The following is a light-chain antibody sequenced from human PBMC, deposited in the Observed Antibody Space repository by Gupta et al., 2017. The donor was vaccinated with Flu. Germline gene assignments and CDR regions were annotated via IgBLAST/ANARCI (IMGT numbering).Light chain of an antibody. CDR1: RDISSY. CDR3: QQLNNYPVT. J-gene: IGKJ5*01. CDR2: TAS. V-gene: IGKV1-9*01. Sequence: DIQLTQSPSFLSASVGDRVTITCRASRDISSYLAWYQQKPGKAPKLLIYTASTLQGGVPSRFSGSGSGTDFTLTISSPQPEDFATYYCQQLNNYPVTFGQGTRLEIK.